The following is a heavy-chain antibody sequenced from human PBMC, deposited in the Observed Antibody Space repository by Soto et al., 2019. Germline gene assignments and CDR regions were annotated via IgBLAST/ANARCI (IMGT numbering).Heavy chain of an antibody. V-gene: IGHV1-69*01. J-gene: IGHJ6*02. D-gene: IGHD3-10*01. CDR1: GVSFNNNG. CDR3: ARVLYYGSGSYSPYGMDV. Sequence: QVQLVQSGAEVKKPGSSVKVSCKTSGVSFNNNGIGWVRQAPGHGLEWMGGVSPPFRTSNYARKFQGRILSTADAATGTVNMELSSLTSEDTAQYYCARVLYYGSGSYSPYGMDVWGQGTTVTVSS. CDR2: VSPPFRTS.